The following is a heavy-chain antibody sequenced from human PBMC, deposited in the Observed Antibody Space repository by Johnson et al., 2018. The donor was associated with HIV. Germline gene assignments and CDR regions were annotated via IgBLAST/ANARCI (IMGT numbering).Heavy chain of an antibody. CDR1: GFTFSNYG. CDR3: ARVEGGSSSNAFDI. Sequence: VQLVESGGGVVQPGRSLRLSCAASGFTFSNYGMHWVRQAPGKGLEWVSGISWNSGSIGYADSVKGRFTISRENAKNSLDLQMNSLRAEDTAVYYCARVEGGSSSNAFDIWGQGTMVTVSS. CDR2: ISWNSGSI. J-gene: IGHJ3*02. D-gene: IGHD6-13*01. V-gene: IGHV3-9*01.